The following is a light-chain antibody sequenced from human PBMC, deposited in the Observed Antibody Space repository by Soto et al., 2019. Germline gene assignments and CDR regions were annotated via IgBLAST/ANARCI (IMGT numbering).Light chain of an antibody. J-gene: IGKJ1*01. CDR3: QQYGSSPWT. V-gene: IGKV3-15*01. CDR1: QTINNN. Sequence: VMTQAPATLSVSPGERATLSCRASQTINNNVAWYQLKDGQVPRLVIYGASTRATDIPARFSGSGSGTELTLTISSLQAEDFAEYQCQQYGSSPWTFGQGTKVDIK. CDR2: GAS.